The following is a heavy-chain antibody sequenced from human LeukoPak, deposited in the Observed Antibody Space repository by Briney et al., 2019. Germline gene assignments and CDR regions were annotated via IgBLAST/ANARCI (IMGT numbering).Heavy chain of an antibody. J-gene: IGHJ4*02. D-gene: IGHD4-11*01. CDR2: INSDGSST. Sequence: GGSLRLSCAASGFTFSSYWMHWVRQAPGKGLVWVSRINSDGSSTSYADSVKGRFTISRDNAKNTLYLQMNSLRAEDTAVYYCASRPFSNHHKDYWGQGTLVTVSS. CDR1: GFTFSSYW. CDR3: ASRPFSNHHKDY. V-gene: IGHV3-74*01.